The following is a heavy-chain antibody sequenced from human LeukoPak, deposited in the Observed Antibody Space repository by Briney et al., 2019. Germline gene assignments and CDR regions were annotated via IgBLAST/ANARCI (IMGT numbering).Heavy chain of an antibody. CDR2: IYTSGST. Sequence: PSETLSLTCTVSGASISSSNYYWSWLRQPAGKGLEWIGRIYTSGSTNYNPSLKSRVTISVDTSKNQFSLKLSSVTAADTAVYYCARGDCSSTICYSPMDVWGKGTTVTVSS. CDR3: ARGDCSSTICYSPMDV. J-gene: IGHJ6*03. CDR1: GASISSSNYY. D-gene: IGHD2-2*01. V-gene: IGHV4-61*02.